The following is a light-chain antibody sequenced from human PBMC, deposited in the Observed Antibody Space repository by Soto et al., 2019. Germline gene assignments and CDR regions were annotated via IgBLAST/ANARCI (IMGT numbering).Light chain of an antibody. CDR1: QSVSGSQ. J-gene: IGKJ2*01. CDR2: GAS. Sequence: EIVMTQSPGTLSLSPGERATLSCRASQSVSGSQLAWYQQKPGHAPRLLIYGASSSATGIPDKFSGSGSGTDFTFIISSLEPEEVAVYDCHEDGTSPHTFGQGTKLE. CDR3: HEDGTSPHT. V-gene: IGKV3-20*01.